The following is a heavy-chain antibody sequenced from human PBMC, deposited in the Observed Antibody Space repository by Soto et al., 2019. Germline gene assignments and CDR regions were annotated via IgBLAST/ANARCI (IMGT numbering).Heavy chain of an antibody. CDR2: VSYDGTNK. V-gene: IGHV3-30*03. Sequence: GGSLRLSCVASGFSFSGHGIHWVRQAPNKGLEWVAVVSYDGTNKYYTDSVKGRFIISRDNSKNVLYLEMSSLRVEDSAKYSCATELGGGTISGGANFGMYVWGQGGTVTVAS. CDR3: ATELGGGTISGGANFGMYV. J-gene: IGHJ6*02. CDR1: GFSFSGHG. D-gene: IGHD3-16*01.